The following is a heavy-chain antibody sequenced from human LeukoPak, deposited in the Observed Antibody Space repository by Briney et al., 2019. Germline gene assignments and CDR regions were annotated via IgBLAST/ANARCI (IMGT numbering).Heavy chain of an antibody. CDR1: GYTFTSYG. V-gene: IGHV1-18*01. CDR3: ARVHSSSWYHGYFQH. D-gene: IGHD6-13*01. CDR2: ISAYNGNT. Sequence: EASVKVSCKASGYTFTSYGISWVRQAPGQGLEWMGWISAYNGNTNYAQKLQGRVTMTTDTSTGTAYMELRSLRSDDTAVYYCARVHSSSWYHGYFQHWGQGTLVTVSS. J-gene: IGHJ1*01.